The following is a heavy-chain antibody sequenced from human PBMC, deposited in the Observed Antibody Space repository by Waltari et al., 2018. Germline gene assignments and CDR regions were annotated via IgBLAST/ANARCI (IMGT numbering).Heavy chain of an antibody. CDR1: GGSTSSYY. J-gene: IGHJ3*02. Sequence: QLQLQESGPALVKPSETLPLTCTVSGGSTSSYYWIWIWQPAGKGPEWIGRIYTSGSTNGNPSLKSRVTISVDTAENQFALVQSSVTAADTAVYYCARKTAEIALDAFDIWGQGTMVTVSS. V-gene: IGHV4-4*07. CDR3: ARKTAEIALDAFDI. CDR2: IYTSGST.